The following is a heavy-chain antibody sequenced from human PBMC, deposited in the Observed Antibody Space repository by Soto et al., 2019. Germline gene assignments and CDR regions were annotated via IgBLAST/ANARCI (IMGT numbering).Heavy chain of an antibody. Sequence: TGGSLRLSCAAPGFTFSSYSMNWVRQAPGKGLEWVSYISNSSSTIYYADSVKGRFTISRDNAKNTLYLQMNSLRAEDTAVYYCAKGFDSSSWAIYYYYGMDVWGQGTTVTVSS. J-gene: IGHJ6*02. V-gene: IGHV3-48*01. CDR3: AKGFDSSSWAIYYYYGMDV. D-gene: IGHD6-13*01. CDR1: GFTFSSYS. CDR2: ISNSSSTI.